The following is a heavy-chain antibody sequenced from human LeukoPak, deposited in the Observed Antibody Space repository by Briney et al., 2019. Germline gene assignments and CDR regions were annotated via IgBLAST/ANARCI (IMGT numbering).Heavy chain of an antibody. D-gene: IGHD5-12*01. Sequence: SETLSLTCTVSGGSMSSYYWSWIRQPPGKGLEWIGYIYNSGSTNYNPSLKSRVTISLDTSKNQFSLKLSSVTAADTAVYYCARGGYSFPLGYWGQGTLVTVSS. V-gene: IGHV4-59*12. CDR2: IYNSGST. CDR3: ARGGYSFPLGY. CDR1: GGSMSSYY. J-gene: IGHJ4*02.